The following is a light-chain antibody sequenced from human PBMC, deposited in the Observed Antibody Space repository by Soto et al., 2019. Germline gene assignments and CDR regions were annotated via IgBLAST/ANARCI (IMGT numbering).Light chain of an antibody. CDR1: QSVLYSSNNKNY. CDR2: WAS. CDR3: QQYYNTPLA. Sequence: EIVLTQSPDSLAVSLGERATINCKSSQSVLYSSNNKNYLAWYQQKPRQPPKLLIYWASTRESGVPDRFSGSGSGTDFTLTISSLQAEDVAVYYCQQYYNTPLAFGGGTKVDIK. V-gene: IGKV4-1*01. J-gene: IGKJ4*01.